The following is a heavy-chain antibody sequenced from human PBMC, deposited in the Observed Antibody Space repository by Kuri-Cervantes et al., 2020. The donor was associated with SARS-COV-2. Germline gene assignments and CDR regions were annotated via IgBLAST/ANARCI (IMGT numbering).Heavy chain of an antibody. Sequence: GESLKISCAASGFTFSSYSMNWVRQAPGKGLEWVSGVSDDGATTYYADSVKGRFTISRDNSKNTLYLQINSLRAEDTAVYHCAKPTLATRPRWFHAWGQGTLVTVSS. V-gene: IGHV3-23*01. CDR1: GFTFSSYS. J-gene: IGHJ5*02. CDR2: VSDDGATT. CDR3: AKPTLATRPRWFHA. D-gene: IGHD4-23*01.